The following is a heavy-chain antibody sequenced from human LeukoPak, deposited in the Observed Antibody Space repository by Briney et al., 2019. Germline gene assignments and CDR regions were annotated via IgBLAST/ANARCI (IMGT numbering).Heavy chain of an antibody. V-gene: IGHV1-69*01. Sequence: SVEVSCKASGGTFSSYAISWVRQAPGQGLEWMGGIIPIFGTANYAQKFQGRVTITADESTSTAYMELSSLRSEDTAVYYCASSSLPQWLVDYWGQGTLVTVPS. D-gene: IGHD6-19*01. J-gene: IGHJ4*02. CDR2: IIPIFGTA. CDR3: ASSSLPQWLVDY. CDR1: GGTFSSYA.